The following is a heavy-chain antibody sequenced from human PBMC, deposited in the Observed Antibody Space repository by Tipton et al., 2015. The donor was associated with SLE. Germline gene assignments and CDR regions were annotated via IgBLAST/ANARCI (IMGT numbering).Heavy chain of an antibody. CDR1: GFTFNNAW. J-gene: IGHJ5*02. D-gene: IGHD3-3*01. V-gene: IGHV3-15*01. Sequence: SLRLSCAASGFTFNNAWMSWVRQAPGKGLEWVGRIKSKTDGGTTDYAAPVKERFTISRDDSKNTLYLQMNSLKTEDTAVYYCTRGGESFWSGYYVSWGQGTLVTVSS. CDR2: IKSKTDGGTT. CDR3: TRGGESFWSGYYVS.